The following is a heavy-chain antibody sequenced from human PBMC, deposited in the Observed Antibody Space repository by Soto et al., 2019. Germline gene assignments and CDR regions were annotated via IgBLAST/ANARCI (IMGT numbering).Heavy chain of an antibody. CDR1: GGTFSSYA. CDR3: ARDGNYVGSWFDP. CDR2: IIPIFGTA. J-gene: IGHJ5*02. V-gene: IGHV1-69*13. Sequence: SVKVSCKASGGTFSSYAISWVRQAPGQGLEWMGGIIPIFGTANCAQKFQGRVTITADESTSTAYMELSSLRSEDTAVYYCARDGNYVGSWFDPWGQGTLVTVSS. D-gene: IGHD1-7*01.